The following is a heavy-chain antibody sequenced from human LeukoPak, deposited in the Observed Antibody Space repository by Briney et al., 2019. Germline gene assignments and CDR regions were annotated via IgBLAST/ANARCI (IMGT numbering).Heavy chain of an antibody. CDR1: GFTLDGYA. V-gene: IGHV3-43*02. J-gene: IGHJ5*02. CDR2: ISGDGKST. D-gene: IGHD1-26*01. Sequence: GGSLRLSCVTSGFTLDGYALHWVRQAPGKGLEWISLISGDGKSTYYADSVKGRFTISRDNSKNSLYLQMSSLRAEDTALYYCAKGVRSGTYYNCFDPWGQGTLVTVSS. CDR3: AKGVRSGTYYNCFDP.